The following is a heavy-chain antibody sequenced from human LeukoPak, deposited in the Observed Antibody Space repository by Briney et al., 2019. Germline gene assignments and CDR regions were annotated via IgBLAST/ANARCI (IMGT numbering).Heavy chain of an antibody. CDR2: INPSGGST. V-gene: IGHV1-46*01. D-gene: IGHD6-19*01. Sequence: GASVKVSCKASGYTFTSYYMHWVRQAPGQGLEWMGIINPSGGSTSYAQKFQGRVTMTRDMSTSTVYMELSSLRSEDTAVYYCAGVQESSGWYGDFDYWGQGTLVTVSS. J-gene: IGHJ4*02. CDR3: AGVQESSGWYGDFDY. CDR1: GYTFTSYY.